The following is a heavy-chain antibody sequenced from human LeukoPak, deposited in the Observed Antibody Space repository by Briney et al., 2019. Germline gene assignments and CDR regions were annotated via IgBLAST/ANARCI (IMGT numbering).Heavy chain of an antibody. CDR1: GFAFREFW. D-gene: IGHD3-16*01. CDR2: INTDGSRT. V-gene: IGHV3-74*03. J-gene: IGHJ3*02. CDR3: ARARGGSFDI. Sequence: GGSLRLSCAASGFAFREFWMHWVRQAPGKGLVWVARINTDGSRTTHADFVKGRFTISRDNAKYTLSLQMNSLRDEDTALYYCARARGGSFDIWGQGTLVTVSS.